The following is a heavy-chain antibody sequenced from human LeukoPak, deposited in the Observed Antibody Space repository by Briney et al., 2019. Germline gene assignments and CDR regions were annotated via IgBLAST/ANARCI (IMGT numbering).Heavy chain of an antibody. D-gene: IGHD3-9*01. V-gene: IGHV1-18*04. CDR1: GYTFTSYG. Sequence: GASVKVSFKASGYTFTSYGINWVRQAPGQGLEWMGWIRTYNGNTNYAQKLQGRVTVTTDTSTSTAYMELRSLRSDDTAVYYCARVNYDILTGPSSYYYYYGMDVWGKGTTVTVSS. CDR3: ARVNYDILTGPSSYYYYYGMDV. CDR2: IRTYNGNT. J-gene: IGHJ6*04.